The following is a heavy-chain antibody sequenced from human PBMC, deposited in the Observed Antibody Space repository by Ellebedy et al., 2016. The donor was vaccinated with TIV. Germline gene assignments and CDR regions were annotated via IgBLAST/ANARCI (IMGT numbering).Heavy chain of an antibody. Sequence: ASVKVSCKASGYTFTGYYMHWVRQATGQGLEWMGWMNPNSGNTGYAQKFQGRVTMTRNTSISTAYMELSSLRSEDTAVYYCAAGVGATYYYYYGMDVWGQGTTVTVSS. CDR3: AAGVGATYYYYYGMDV. D-gene: IGHD1-26*01. J-gene: IGHJ6*02. V-gene: IGHV1-8*02. CDR2: MNPNSGNT. CDR1: GYTFTGYY.